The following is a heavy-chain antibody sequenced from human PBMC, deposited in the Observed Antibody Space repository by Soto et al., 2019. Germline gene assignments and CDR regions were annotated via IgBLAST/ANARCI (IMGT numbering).Heavy chain of an antibody. Sequence: EVQLVESGGGLVQSGESLKLSCAASGFTLSGSAVHWVRQASGKGLEWVGRIRSKTHSYATEYIASVKGRFTMSRDDSNNTEYLQMNGLKTDDTAVYYCTRSGGSYSFGYWGQGTLVTVSS. D-gene: IGHD1-26*01. V-gene: IGHV3-73*02. CDR1: GFTLSGSA. CDR3: TRSGGSYSFGY. J-gene: IGHJ4*02. CDR2: IRSKTHSYAT.